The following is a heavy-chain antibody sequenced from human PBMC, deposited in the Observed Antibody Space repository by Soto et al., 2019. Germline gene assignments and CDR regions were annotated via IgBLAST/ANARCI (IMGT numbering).Heavy chain of an antibody. Sequence: ASVKISCKASGFTFSHHSIHWVRQAPGQRLEWMGWINSDTGYTKYSQKFQARLTITWDSSAKTAYMELSSLQSEDTAVYYCVRGKEAGVWFDPWGQGTLVTVSS. CDR3: VRGKEAGVWFDP. CDR1: GFTFSHHS. CDR2: INSDTGYT. V-gene: IGHV1-3*04. J-gene: IGHJ5*02. D-gene: IGHD3-10*01.